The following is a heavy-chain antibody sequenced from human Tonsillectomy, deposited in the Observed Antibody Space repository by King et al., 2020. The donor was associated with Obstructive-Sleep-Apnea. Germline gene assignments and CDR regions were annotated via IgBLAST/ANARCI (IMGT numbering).Heavy chain of an antibody. CDR3: AGYDSSGYYSNAFDI. V-gene: IGHV4-59*08. CDR2: IYYSGSS. J-gene: IGHJ3*02. D-gene: IGHD3-22*01. CDR1: GGSISSYY. Sequence: LQLQESGPGLVKPSETLSLTCTVSGGSISSYYWSWIRQPPGKGLEWIGYIYYSGSSNSNPSLKSRVTISVDTSKNQFSLKLSSVTAADTAMYYCAGYDSSGYYSNAFDIWGQGTMVTVSS.